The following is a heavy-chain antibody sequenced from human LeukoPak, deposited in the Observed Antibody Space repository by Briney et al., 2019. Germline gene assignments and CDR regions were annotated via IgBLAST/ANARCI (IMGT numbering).Heavy chain of an antibody. Sequence: GGSLRLSCAASGFTLSDYHINWVRQAPGKGLEWISYISSRSSAIYYADSVKGRFAISRDIAKDSVYLHMSSLRAEDTAVYYCARDRPTWAIDYWGQGTLVTVSS. CDR1: GFTLSDYH. CDR3: ARDRPTWAIDY. D-gene: IGHD5-12*01. V-gene: IGHV3-48*01. CDR2: ISSRSSAI. J-gene: IGHJ4*02.